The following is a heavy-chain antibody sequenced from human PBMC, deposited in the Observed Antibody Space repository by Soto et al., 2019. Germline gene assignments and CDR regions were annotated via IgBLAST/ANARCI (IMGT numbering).Heavy chain of an antibody. V-gene: IGHV1-3*01. Sequence: ASVKVSCKASGYSFTQYVIHWVRQAPGQRLEWMGWIGAGDGKTHYSQSFQGRVTITKDTSASTAYMELSSLISEDTAMYYCVRDYASDSGVHLDFWGQGTLVTVSS. CDR2: IGAGDGKT. CDR1: GYSFTQYV. CDR3: VRDYASDSGVHLDF. D-gene: IGHD3-22*01. J-gene: IGHJ4*02.